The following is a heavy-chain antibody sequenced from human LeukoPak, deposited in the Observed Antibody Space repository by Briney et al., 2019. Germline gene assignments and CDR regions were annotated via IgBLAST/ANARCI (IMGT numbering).Heavy chain of an antibody. Sequence: PGRSLRLSSAAPVFTFSNYWMSWVRQAPGKGLERVANINEDGYEINYADSVKGRFALSRDNAKNSLYLQMNSLRDDDTAVYYSARDRGYSTCDYCGEGTLFTVSS. J-gene: IGHJ4*02. V-gene: IGHV3-7*01. D-gene: IGHD4-23*01. CDR2: INEDGYEI. CDR1: VFTFSNYW. CDR3: ARDRGYSTCDY.